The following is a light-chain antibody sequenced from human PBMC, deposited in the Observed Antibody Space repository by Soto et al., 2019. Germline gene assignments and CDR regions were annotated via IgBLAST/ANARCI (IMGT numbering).Light chain of an antibody. CDR2: KAS. Sequence: DIQMTQSPSTLSGSVGDRVTLTCRASQTISSWLAWYQQKPGKAPKLLIYKASTLKRGVPSRFSGSGSGTEFTLTISSLQPDDFATYYCQHYNSYSEAFGQGTKVELK. V-gene: IGKV1-5*03. CDR1: QTISSW. J-gene: IGKJ1*01. CDR3: QHYNSYSEA.